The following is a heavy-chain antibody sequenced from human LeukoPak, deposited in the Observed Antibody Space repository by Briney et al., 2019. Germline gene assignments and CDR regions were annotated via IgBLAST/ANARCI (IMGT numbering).Heavy chain of an antibody. J-gene: IGHJ2*01. CDR2: ISGHNGAT. V-gene: IGHV1-18*01. CDR3: ARESGRDWPQEDLDS. CDR1: GYNFRTFG. Sequence: ASVKVSCKASGYNFRTFGLTWVRQAPGQGLEWMGWISGHNGATNYAQQFLGRATMTMDQYTYTAYLELRSLGADVRGMYYCARESGRDWPQEDLDSWGRGTLVAVSS. D-gene: IGHD3/OR15-3a*01.